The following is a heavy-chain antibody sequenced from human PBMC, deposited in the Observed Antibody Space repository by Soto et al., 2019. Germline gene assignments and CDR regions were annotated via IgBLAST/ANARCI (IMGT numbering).Heavy chain of an antibody. Sequence: GGSLRLSCVASGFTFSNYGMNWVRLAPGKGLEWISYISNSGSPIYSADSVKGRFTISRDNAKNSLYLQMNSLRDEDTAVYYYARRSSPEIAVVTRYFDYWGQGTLVTVSS. CDR3: ARRSSPEIAVVTRYFDY. CDR2: ISNSGSPI. J-gene: IGHJ4*02. CDR1: GFTFSNYG. V-gene: IGHV3-48*02. D-gene: IGHD3-22*01.